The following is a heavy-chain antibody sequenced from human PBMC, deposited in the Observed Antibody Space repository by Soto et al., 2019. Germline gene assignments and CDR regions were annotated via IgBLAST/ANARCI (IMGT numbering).Heavy chain of an antibody. CDR3: AKGCISGWRKSNSGFDY. J-gene: IGHJ4*02. Sequence: CGPLRLFCAAFGFTFSPYEVSWILKDTGKGLEWISYISSSGSTIHYADSVKGRFSISRDNAKKSLFLQMNSLRAEDTAVYYCAKGCISGWRKSNSGFDYWGQGTLVTVS. D-gene: IGHD6-19*01. CDR2: ISSSGSTI. CDR1: GFTFSPYE. V-gene: IGHV3-48*03.